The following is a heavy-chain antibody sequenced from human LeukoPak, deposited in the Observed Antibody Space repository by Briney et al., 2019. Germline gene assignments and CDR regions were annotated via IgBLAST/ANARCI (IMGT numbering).Heavy chain of an antibody. V-gene: IGHV3-48*01. Sequence: PGGSLRLSCAVSGFSVSSNFMSWVRQAPGKGLEWLSYITRSSSTIYYAGSVKGRFTISRDNAKNSLYLQMNSLRVDDTAVYYCATADRGAFDIWGQGTMVIVPS. CDR2: ITRSSSTI. CDR1: GFSVSSNF. J-gene: IGHJ3*02. CDR3: ATADRGAFDI.